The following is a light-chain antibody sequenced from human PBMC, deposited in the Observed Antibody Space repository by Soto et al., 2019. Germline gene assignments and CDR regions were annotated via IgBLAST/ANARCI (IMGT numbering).Light chain of an antibody. J-gene: IGKJ2*01. V-gene: IGKV1-5*01. CDR3: QQYSISPYT. CDR1: QSISNF. CDR2: AAS. Sequence: DIQMTQSPSALSASVGDRVIITCRASQSISNFLAWYQKRPGKAPKLLIYAASTLQSGVPSRFSGSGSGTDFTLTITSPQPDDFATYYCQQYSISPYTFAQGTKLEIK.